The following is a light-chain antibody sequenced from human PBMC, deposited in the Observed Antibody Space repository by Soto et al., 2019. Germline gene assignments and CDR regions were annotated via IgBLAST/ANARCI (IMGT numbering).Light chain of an antibody. J-gene: IGKJ1*01. Sequence: DIQMTQSPSTLSASVGDRVTITCRASQSISNWLAWYQQKPGKAPKLLIYKASSLESGVPSRFSGSGSGTEFTLTISSLQPDDFATYYCQQYNTHSFGQGTKVDIK. CDR2: KAS. V-gene: IGKV1-5*03. CDR3: QQYNTHS. CDR1: QSISNW.